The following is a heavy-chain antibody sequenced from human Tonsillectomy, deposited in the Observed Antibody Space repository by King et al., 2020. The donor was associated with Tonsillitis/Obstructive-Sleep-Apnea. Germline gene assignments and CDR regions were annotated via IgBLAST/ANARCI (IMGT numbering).Heavy chain of an antibody. CDR2: IDPSGGTS. CDR1: GSTFSNYY. D-gene: IGHD2-2*01. V-gene: IGHV1-46*01. CDR3: ARDHCGFTSCSFPSYSYMDV. J-gene: IGHJ6*03. Sequence: VQLVQSGADVKKPGASVKVSCKASGSTFSNYYIHWVRQAPGQGLEWMGIIDPSGGTSSYTQKFQGRVSMTRDTSTSTVYMELNSLRSDDTAVYYCARDHCGFTSCSFPSYSYMDVWGKGTSVTVSS.